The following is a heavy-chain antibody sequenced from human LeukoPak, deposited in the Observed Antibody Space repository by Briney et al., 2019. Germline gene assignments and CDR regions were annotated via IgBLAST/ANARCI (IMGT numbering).Heavy chain of an antibody. D-gene: IGHD5-18*01. CDR3: ATSGYSYGYDAFDI. V-gene: IGHV3-23*01. Sequence: GGSLRLSCAASGFTFSSYAMNWVRQAPGKGLEWVSVIRGSGGGSYYGDSVKGRFTISRDNSKNTLYLQMNSLRAEDTAVYYCATSGYSYGYDAFDIWGQGTMVTVSS. J-gene: IGHJ3*02. CDR1: GFTFSSYA. CDR2: IRGSGGGS.